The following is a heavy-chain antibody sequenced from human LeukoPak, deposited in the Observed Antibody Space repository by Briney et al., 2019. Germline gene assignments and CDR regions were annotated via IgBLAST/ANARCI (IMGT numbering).Heavy chain of an antibody. J-gene: IGHJ4*02. CDR3: AKSQNYYDNSGYYYLDY. D-gene: IGHD3-22*01. CDR1: GISFSSFG. V-gene: IGHV3-30*02. Sequence: GGSLRLSCAASGISFSSFGMRWVRQAPGKGLEWVTFIRYDGHNKYYADSVKGRFTISRDNSKNTLYLQMNSLRPEDTAVYYCAKSQNYYDNSGYYYLDYWGQGNLVTVSS. CDR2: IRYDGHNK.